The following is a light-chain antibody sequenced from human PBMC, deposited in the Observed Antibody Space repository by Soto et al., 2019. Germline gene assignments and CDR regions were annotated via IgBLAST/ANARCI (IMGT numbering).Light chain of an antibody. CDR3: NSYTSSSTYV. CDR2: DVT. CDR1: SSDVGGFNY. J-gene: IGLJ1*01. V-gene: IGLV2-14*03. Sequence: QSALTQPASVSGSPGQSITISCTGTSSDVGGFNYVSWYQQHPGKAPKLMIYDVTNRPSGVSYRFSGSKSGHTASLTISGLQAEDEADYYCNSYTSSSTYVFGTGTQLTVL.